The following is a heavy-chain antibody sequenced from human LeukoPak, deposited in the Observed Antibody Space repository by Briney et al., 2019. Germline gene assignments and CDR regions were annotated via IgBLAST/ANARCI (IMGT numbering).Heavy chain of an antibody. D-gene: IGHD3-22*01. J-gene: IGHJ4*02. Sequence: EASVKVSCKASGYTFTSYYMHWVRQAPGQGLEWMGIINPSGGSTSYAQKFQGRVTTTRDTSTSTVYMELSSLRSEDTAVYYCARRRYYYDSSGYYTAYYFDYWGQGTLVTVSS. CDR2: INPSGGST. V-gene: IGHV1-46*01. CDR3: ARRRYYYDSSGYYTAYYFDY. CDR1: GYTFTSYY.